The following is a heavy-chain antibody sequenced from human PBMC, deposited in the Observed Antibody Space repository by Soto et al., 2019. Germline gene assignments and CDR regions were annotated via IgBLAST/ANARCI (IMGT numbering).Heavy chain of an antibody. CDR2: MNPNGGNT. J-gene: IGHJ4*02. Sequence: QVQLVQSGAEVKKPGASVKVSCKTSGYTFTNYDINWVRQATGQGLEWMGWMNPNGGNTGATQKCQGRITXXRDTPIGKAYMEPTSLRSEDTAVCYCAIVWGTIDYRGQGTLVTVSS. D-gene: IGHD3-16*01. V-gene: IGHV1-8*01. CDR1: GYTFTNYD. CDR3: AIVWGTIDY.